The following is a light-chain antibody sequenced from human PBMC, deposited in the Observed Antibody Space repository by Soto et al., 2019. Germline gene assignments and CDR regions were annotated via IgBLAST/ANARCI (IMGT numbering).Light chain of an antibody. J-gene: IGKJ1*01. Sequence: DIQMTQSPSTLSASVGDRVTITCRASQSISSWLAWYQQKPGKAPKLLIYDASSLESGVPSRFSGSGSGTEFTLTISRLQPDDFATYYCQQYNSYSVTFGQGTKVDIK. V-gene: IGKV1-5*01. CDR1: QSISSW. CDR3: QQYNSYSVT. CDR2: DAS.